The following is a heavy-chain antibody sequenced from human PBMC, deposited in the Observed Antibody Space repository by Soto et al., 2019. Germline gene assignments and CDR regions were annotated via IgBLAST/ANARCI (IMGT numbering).Heavy chain of an antibody. J-gene: IGHJ4*02. D-gene: IGHD1-26*01. CDR2: IYYSGST. CDR1: GGSISNFY. CDR3: ARYIAGAGGYFDY. V-gene: IGHV4-59*01. Sequence: SETLSLTCTVSGGSISNFYWTWIRQPPGKGLEWIGYIYYSGSTSYNPSLKSRVTASVDRSKNQFSLKLSSVTAADTAVYYCARYIAGAGGYFDYWGQGILVTVS.